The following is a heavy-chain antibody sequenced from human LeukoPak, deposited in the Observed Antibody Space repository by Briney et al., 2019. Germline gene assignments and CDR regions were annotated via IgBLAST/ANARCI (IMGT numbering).Heavy chain of an antibody. CDR2: ISAYNGNT. CDR3: ARSYWGSGSSPYYYGMDV. V-gene: IGHV1-18*01. Sequence: ASVKVSCKASGYTFTSYGISWVRQAPGQGLEWMGWISAYNGNTNYAQKLQGRVTMTTDTSTSTAYMELRSLRSDDTAVYYCARSYWGSGSSPYYYGMDVWGQGTTVTVSS. CDR1: GYTFTSYG. D-gene: IGHD3-10*01. J-gene: IGHJ6*02.